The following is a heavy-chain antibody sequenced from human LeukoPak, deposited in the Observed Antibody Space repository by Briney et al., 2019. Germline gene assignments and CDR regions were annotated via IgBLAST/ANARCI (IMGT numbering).Heavy chain of an antibody. CDR1: DYSISSGYY. CDR3: ARDGAHKNHYYSYYYMDV. Sequence: SETLSLTCSVSDYSISSGYYWGWVRQPPGKGLEWIGSIYHSGSTYYGPSLKSRLTISLDTSRNQFSLKLSSVTAADTAVYYCARDGAHKNHYYSYYYMDVWGKGTTVTVSS. J-gene: IGHJ6*03. CDR2: IYHSGST. D-gene: IGHD3-16*01. V-gene: IGHV4-38-2*02.